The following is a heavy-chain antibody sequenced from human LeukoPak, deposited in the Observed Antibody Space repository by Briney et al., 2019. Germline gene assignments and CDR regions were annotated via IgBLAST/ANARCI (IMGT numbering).Heavy chain of an antibody. CDR1: GASINSGDYF. Sequence: PSETLSLTCTVSGASINSGDYFWNWIRQHPGKGLEWIGYIYYNGGTYYNPSLQSRLTISVDASKNQFSLRLNSVTAADTAVYYCAIGGSAAVTPDSWGQGTLVSVSS. CDR3: AIGGSAAVTPDS. V-gene: IGHV4-31*03. CDR2: IYYNGGT. J-gene: IGHJ4*02. D-gene: IGHD4-23*01.